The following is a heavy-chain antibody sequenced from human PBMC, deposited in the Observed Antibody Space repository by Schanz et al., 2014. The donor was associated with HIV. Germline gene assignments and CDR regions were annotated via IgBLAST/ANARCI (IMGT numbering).Heavy chain of an antibody. CDR2: ISYDGSNK. V-gene: IGHV3-30*18. CDR1: VFTFSSYG. CDR3: AKDGSWEAFDAFDI. D-gene: IGHD1-26*01. Sequence: QVQLVESGGGVVQPGRSLRLSCAASVFTFSSYGMHWVRQAPGKGLEWVAVISYDGSNKYYTDSVKGRFTISRDISKNTLYLQMYSLRAEDTAVYYCAKDGSWEAFDAFDIWGQGTMVTVSS. J-gene: IGHJ3*02.